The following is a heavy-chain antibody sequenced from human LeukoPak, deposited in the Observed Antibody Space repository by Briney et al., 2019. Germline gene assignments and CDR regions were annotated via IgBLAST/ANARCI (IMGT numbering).Heavy chain of an antibody. J-gene: IGHJ4*02. CDR2: IYHSGST. CDR3: ARAPVESSLLFFDY. Sequence: SETLSLTCTVSGGSISSGGYYWSWIRQPPGKGLEWIGYIYHSGSTYYNTSLKSRVTISVDRSKNQFSLKLSSVTAADTAVYYCARAPVESSLLFFDYWGQGTLVTVSS. V-gene: IGHV4-30-2*01. D-gene: IGHD2/OR15-2a*01. CDR1: GGSISSGGYY.